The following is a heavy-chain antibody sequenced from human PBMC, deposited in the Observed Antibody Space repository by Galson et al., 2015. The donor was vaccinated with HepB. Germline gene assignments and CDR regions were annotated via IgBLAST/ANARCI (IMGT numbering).Heavy chain of an antibody. D-gene: IGHD3-3*01. CDR3: ARDSGGRITIFGVVSNLHDY. Sequence: SLRLSCAASGFTFSSYAMHWVRQAPGKGLEWVAVISYDGSNKYYADSVKGRFTISRDNSKNTLYLQMNSLRAEDTAVYYCARDSGGRITIFGVVSNLHDYWGQGTLVTVSS. J-gene: IGHJ4*02. CDR1: GFTFSSYA. CDR2: ISYDGSNK. V-gene: IGHV3-30*04.